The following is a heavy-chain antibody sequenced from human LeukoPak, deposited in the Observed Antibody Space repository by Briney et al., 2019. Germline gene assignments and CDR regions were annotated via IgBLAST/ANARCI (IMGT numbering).Heavy chain of an antibody. CDR2: IYYSGST. Sequence: SETLSLTCTVSGGSISNYYWSWIRQPPGKGLEWIGYIYYSGSTNYNPSLKSRVTMSLDKSKNQFSLSLTSVTAADTAVYYCAREAAGQWFDPWGQGTLVTVSS. J-gene: IGHJ5*02. CDR3: AREAAGQWFDP. CDR1: GGSISNYY. D-gene: IGHD6-25*01. V-gene: IGHV4-59*12.